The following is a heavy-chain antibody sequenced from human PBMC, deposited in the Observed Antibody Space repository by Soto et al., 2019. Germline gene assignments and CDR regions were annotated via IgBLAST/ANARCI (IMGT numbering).Heavy chain of an antibody. CDR3: ARGGYYDSSGSRNYHYYGMNV. V-gene: IGHV1-18*01. CDR1: GYTFTSYG. D-gene: IGHD3-22*01. CDR2: ISPYDGYT. J-gene: IGHJ6*02. Sequence: QVQLVQSGAEVKKPGASVKVSCKASGYTFTSYGINWVRQAPGQGLEWLGWISPYDGYTNHAQILQGRVYMTPDTSTKTAYMELRSLRSDDTAMYYCARGGYYDSSGSRNYHYYGMNVWGQGTTVTVSS.